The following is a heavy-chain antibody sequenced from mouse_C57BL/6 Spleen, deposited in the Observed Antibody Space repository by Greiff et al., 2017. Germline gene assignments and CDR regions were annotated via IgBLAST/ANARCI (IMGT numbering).Heavy chain of an antibody. J-gene: IGHJ2*01. D-gene: IGHD1-1*01. CDR1: GFTFNTYA. CDR2: IRSKSSNYAT. V-gene: IGHV10-3*01. Sequence: EVQVVESGGGLVQPTGSLILSCAASGFTFNTYAMHWVRQALGTGLEWVARIRSKSSNYATYYADSVKDRFTISRNDSQRMLYLQMNNLKTEDTAMYCSVGEGSRWNYWGQGTALTVSS. CDR3: VGEGSRWNY.